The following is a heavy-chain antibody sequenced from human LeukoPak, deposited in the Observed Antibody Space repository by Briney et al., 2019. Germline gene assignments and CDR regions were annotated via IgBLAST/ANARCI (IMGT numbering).Heavy chain of an antibody. Sequence: SGGSLRLSCAASGFTFSNHEMNWVRQAPGKGLEWISYISDSGSTIYYSDSVKGRFTISRDNAKNSLYLQMNSLRAEDTAVYYCARDWTGWSFDPWGQGTLVTVSS. CDR1: GFTFSNHE. D-gene: IGHD3/OR15-3a*01. J-gene: IGHJ5*02. CDR3: ARDWTGWSFDP. V-gene: IGHV3-48*03. CDR2: ISDSGSTI.